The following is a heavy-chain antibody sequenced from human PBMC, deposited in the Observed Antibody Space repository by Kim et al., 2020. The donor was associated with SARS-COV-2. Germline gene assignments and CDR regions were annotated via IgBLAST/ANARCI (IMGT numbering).Heavy chain of an antibody. Sequence: YADSVKGRFITSRENARNSLYLQMNSLRPEDTALYYCTRDVLAGGADVWGQGTAVIVSS. V-gene: IGHV3-9*01. D-gene: IGHD2-21*01. J-gene: IGHJ6*02. CDR3: TRDVLAGGADV.